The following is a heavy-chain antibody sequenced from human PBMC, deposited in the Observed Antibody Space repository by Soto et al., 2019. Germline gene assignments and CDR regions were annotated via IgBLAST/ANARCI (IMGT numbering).Heavy chain of an antibody. J-gene: IGHJ4*02. D-gene: IGHD2-2*01. CDR3: ARDGEDIVLVPAAFYFDY. Sequence: GASVKVSCKASGYTFTSYGISWVRQAPGQGLEWMGWISAYNGNTNYAQKLQGRVTMTTDTSTSTAYMELRSLRSDDTAVYYCARDGEDIVLVPAAFYFDYWGQGTLVTVSS. CDR2: ISAYNGNT. CDR1: GYTFTSYG. V-gene: IGHV1-18*01.